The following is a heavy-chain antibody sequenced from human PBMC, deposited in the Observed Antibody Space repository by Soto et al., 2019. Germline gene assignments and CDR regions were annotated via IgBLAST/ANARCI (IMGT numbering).Heavy chain of an antibody. CDR2: ISSSSTYI. J-gene: IGHJ4*02. CDR3: ARGTNYYDSSVYYGY. D-gene: IGHD3-22*01. V-gene: IGHV3-21*01. Sequence: PGGSLRLSCAASGFTFSSYSMNWVRQSPGKGLQWVSSISSSSTYIYYADSVKRRFTISRDNAKNSLYLQMNSLRAEDTAVYYCARGTNYYDSSVYYGYWGQGTLVTVSS. CDR1: GFTFSSYS.